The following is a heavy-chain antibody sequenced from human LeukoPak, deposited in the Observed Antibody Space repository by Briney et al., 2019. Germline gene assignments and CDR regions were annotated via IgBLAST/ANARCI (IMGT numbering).Heavy chain of an antibody. Sequence: GRSLRLSCAASGFTFSSYGMHWVRQAPGKELEWVAVIWYDGSNKYYADSVKGRFTISRDNSKNTLYLQMNSLRAEDTAVYYCARASGDYYDSSGSPSDYWGQGTLDTVSS. D-gene: IGHD3-22*01. CDR2: IWYDGSNK. J-gene: IGHJ4*02. V-gene: IGHV3-33*01. CDR1: GFTFSSYG. CDR3: ARASGDYYDSSGSPSDY.